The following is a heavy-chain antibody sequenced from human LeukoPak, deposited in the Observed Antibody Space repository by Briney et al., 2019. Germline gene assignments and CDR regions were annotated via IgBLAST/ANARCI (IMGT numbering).Heavy chain of an antibody. V-gene: IGHV4-30-2*01. CDR1: GGSISSGGYS. CDR2: IYHSGST. CDR3: ARDYGGAIDY. J-gene: IGHJ4*02. D-gene: IGHD4-23*01. Sequence: SETLSLTCAVSGGSISSGGYSWSWIRQPPGKGLEWIGYIYHSGSTYYNPSLKSRVTISVDRSKNRFSLKLSSVTAADTAVYYCARDYGGAIDYWGQGTLVTVSS.